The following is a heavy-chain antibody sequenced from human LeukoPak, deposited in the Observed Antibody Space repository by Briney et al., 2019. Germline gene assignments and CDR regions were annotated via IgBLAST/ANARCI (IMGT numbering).Heavy chain of an antibody. D-gene: IGHD3-10*01. V-gene: IGHV4-59*01. CDR2: IYYSGST. CDR3: ARGRTPYYYGSGSYLYYYMDV. Sequence: SETLSLTCTVSGGSISSYYWSWIRQPPGKGLEWIGYIYYSGSTNYNPSLKSRVTISVDTSKNQFSLKLSSVTAADTAVYYCARGRTPYYYGSGSYLYYYMDVWGKGTTVTISS. CDR1: GGSISSYY. J-gene: IGHJ6*03.